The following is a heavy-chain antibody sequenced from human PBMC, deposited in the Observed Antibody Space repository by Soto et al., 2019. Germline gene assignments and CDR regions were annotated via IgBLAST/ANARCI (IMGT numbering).Heavy chain of an antibody. CDR1: GFTFSSYG. CDR3: AKDRLLSVGSYYYYGMDV. Sequence: QVQLVESGGGVVQPGRSLRLSCAASGFTFSSYGMHWVRQAPGKGLEWVAVISYDGSNKYYADSVKGRFTISRDNSKNTLYLQMNSLRAEDTAVYYCAKDRLLSVGSYYYYGMDVW. D-gene: IGHD1-26*01. J-gene: IGHJ6*01. CDR2: ISYDGSNK. V-gene: IGHV3-30*18.